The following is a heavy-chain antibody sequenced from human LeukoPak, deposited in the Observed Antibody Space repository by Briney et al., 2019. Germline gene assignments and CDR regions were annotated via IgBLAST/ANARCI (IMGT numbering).Heavy chain of an antibody. J-gene: IGHJ4*02. CDR3: AIRDGYSLVFDY. Sequence: KSSETLSLTCTVSGGSISSYYWSWIRQPPGKGLEWIGEINHSGSTNYNPSLKSRVTISVDTSKNQFSLKLSSVTAADTAVYYCAIRDGYSLVFDYWGQGTLVTVSS. CDR1: GGSISSYY. D-gene: IGHD4-4*01. V-gene: IGHV4-34*01. CDR2: INHSGST.